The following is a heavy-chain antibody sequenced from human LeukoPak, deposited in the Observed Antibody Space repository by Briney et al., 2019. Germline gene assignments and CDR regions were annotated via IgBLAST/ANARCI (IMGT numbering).Heavy chain of an antibody. V-gene: IGHV4-31*03. D-gene: IGHD3-3*01. J-gene: IGHJ5*02. CDR2: IYYSGST. CDR3: ARAGDYDFWSGPNWFDP. Sequence: SETLSLTCTVSGGSISSGGYYWSWIRQHPGKGLEWIGYIYYSGSTYYNPSLKSRVTISVDTSKNQFPLKLSSVTAADTAVYYCARAGDYDFWSGPNWFDPWGQGTLVTVSS. CDR1: GGSISSGGYY.